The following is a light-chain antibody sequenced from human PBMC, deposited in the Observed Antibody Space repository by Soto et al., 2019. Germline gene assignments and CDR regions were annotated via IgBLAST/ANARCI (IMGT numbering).Light chain of an antibody. J-gene: IGLJ2*01. CDR2: DSY. V-gene: IGLV1-51*01. CDR1: SSNIGNNL. Sequence: QSVLTQPPSVSAAPGQKVTISCSGSSSNIGNNLVSWYQQLPGTAPKRLIYDSYKRPPGIPDRFSGSMSGTSATLGITGLQTGDEADYYCGAWDTSLSAVVFGGGTQLTVL. CDR3: GAWDTSLSAVV.